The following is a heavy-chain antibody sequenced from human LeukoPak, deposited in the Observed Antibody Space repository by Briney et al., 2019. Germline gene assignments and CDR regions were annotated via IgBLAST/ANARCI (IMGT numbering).Heavy chain of an antibody. CDR1: GGSISSSSYY. D-gene: IGHD3-9*01. J-gene: IGHJ5*02. CDR3: ARHAILTSYASSYNWFDP. CDR2: IYYSGST. V-gene: IGHV4-39*01. Sequence: SETLSLTCTVSGGSISSSSYYWGWIRQPPGKGLEWIGSIYYSGSTYYNPSLKSRVTISVGTSKNQFSLKLSSVTAADTAVYYCARHAILTSYASSYNWFDPWGLGTLVTVSS.